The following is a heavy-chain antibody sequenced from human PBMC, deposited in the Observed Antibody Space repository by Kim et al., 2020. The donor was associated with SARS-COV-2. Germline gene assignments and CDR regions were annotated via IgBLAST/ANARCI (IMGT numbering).Heavy chain of an antibody. CDR3: AREGSGYPT. CDR1: GGSISSGGYS. J-gene: IGHJ5*02. V-gene: IGHV4-30-2*01. CDR2: IYHSGST. Sequence: SETLSLTCAVSGGSISSGGYSWSWIRQPPGKGLEWIGYIYHSGSTYYNPSLKSRVTISVDRSKNQFSLKLSSVTAADTAVYYCAREGSGYPTWGQGTLVTVSS. D-gene: IGHD5-12*01.